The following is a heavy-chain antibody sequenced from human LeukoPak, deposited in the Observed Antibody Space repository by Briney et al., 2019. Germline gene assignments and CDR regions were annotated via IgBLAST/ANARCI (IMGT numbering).Heavy chain of an antibody. J-gene: IGHJ6*02. CDR2: FMGVGVST. CDR1: GFPLSSYA. Sequence: PGGPWSPSFPALGFPLSSYARTWSPKAPGKGLNGVSAFMGVGVSTYYADSVKGRFTISRDNSKNTLYLQMNSLRAEDTAVYYCAKDHLDSSGYYYLVQVYGMDVWGQGTTVTVSS. CDR3: AKDHLDSSGYYYLVQVYGMDV. V-gene: IGHV3-23*01. D-gene: IGHD3-22*01.